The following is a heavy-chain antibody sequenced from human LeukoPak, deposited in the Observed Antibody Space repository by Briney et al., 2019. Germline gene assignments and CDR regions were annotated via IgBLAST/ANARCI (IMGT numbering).Heavy chain of an antibody. V-gene: IGHV4-61*08. CDR2: IYYSGST. D-gene: IGHD4-17*01. J-gene: IGHJ4*02. CDR1: VHLQKRCYA. Sequence: PSETLSLLCSLWVHLQKRCYALWPRQPPGKGLEWFGYIYYSGSTNYNPSLKSRVSISVDTSKNQFSLKLCSVTAADTAVYYCARTGSTVTMLYPFDHWGQGTLVTVSS. CDR3: ARTGSTVTMLYPFDH.